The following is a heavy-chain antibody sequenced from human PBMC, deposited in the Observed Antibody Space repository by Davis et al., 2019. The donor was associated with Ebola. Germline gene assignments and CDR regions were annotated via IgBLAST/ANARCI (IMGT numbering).Heavy chain of an antibody. J-gene: IGHJ6*02. CDR2: ISSSSSYI. V-gene: IGHV3-21*01. CDR1: GFTFSSYS. CDR3: ARDLFIAAATYYYYGMDV. Sequence: GGSLRLSCAAPGFTFSSYSMNWVRQAPGKGLEWVSSISSSSSYIYYADSVKGRFTISRDNAKNSLYLQMNSLRAEDTAVYYCARDLFIAAATYYYYGMDVWGQGTTVTVSS. D-gene: IGHD6-13*01.